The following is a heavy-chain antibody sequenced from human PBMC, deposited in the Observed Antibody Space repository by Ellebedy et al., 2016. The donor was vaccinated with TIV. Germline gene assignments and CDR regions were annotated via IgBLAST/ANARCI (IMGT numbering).Heavy chain of an antibody. D-gene: IGHD5-18*01. V-gene: IGHV4-31*03. CDR3: ARLPLQLWLLPYYYYGMDV. CDR1: GGSISSGGYY. CDR2: IYYSGST. J-gene: IGHJ6*02. Sequence: SETLSLXXTVSGGSISSGGYYWSWIRQHPGKGLEWIGYIYYSGSTYYNPSLKSRVTISVDTSKNQFSLKLSSVTAADTAVYYCARLPLQLWLLPYYYYGMDVWGQGTTVTVSS.